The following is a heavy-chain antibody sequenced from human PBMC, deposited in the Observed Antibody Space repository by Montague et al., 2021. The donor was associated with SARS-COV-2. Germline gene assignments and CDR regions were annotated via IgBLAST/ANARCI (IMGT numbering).Heavy chain of an antibody. J-gene: IGHJ4*02. CDR1: GVAISYGD. D-gene: IGHD2-21*01. Sequence: SETLSLTCTVSGVAISYGDCSWIWKPPAKGLEWIVTILENGDTDXNPSPNSRVTVSEDTSQNQFSLGLSSGAAADTAVYYCARSYERCGDDWGQGTTVTVSS. CDR2: ILENGDT. V-gene: IGHV4-4*09. CDR3: ARSYERCGDD.